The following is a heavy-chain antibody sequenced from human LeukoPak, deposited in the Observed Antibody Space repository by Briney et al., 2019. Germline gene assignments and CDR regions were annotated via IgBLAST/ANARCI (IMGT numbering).Heavy chain of an antibody. CDR3: ARTRSSGYLTFDY. J-gene: IGHJ4*02. CDR1: GGSFSGSGYY. Sequence: SETLSLTCTVSGGSFSGSGYYWGWIRQPPGKGLEWIGSMYYSGSANYNPSLKSRATISADTSKNQFSLKLSSVTAADTAVYYCARTRSSGYLTFDYWGQGILVTVSS. CDR2: MYYSGSA. V-gene: IGHV4-39*01. D-gene: IGHD3-22*01.